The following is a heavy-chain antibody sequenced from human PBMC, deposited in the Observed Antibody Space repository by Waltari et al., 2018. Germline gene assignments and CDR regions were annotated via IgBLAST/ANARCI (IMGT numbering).Heavy chain of an antibody. CDR2: VSYSGTT. V-gene: IGHV4-39*01. J-gene: IGHJ3*01. CDR1: GVAITSNRNY. Sequence: LQMQESGPGLVRPSENLSVICRVSGVAITSNRNYWAWSRHSPGQGREWIGTVSYSGTTYISPSLKSRVSVSRDTSKTQVSLILGSVTAADMAVYCCATYIGASVGTAAFDVWGQGTMVTVSS. CDR3: ATYIGASVGTAAFDV. D-gene: IGHD5-12*01.